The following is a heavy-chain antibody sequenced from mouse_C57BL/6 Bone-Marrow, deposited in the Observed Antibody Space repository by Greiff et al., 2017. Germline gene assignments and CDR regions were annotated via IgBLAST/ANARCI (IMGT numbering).Heavy chain of an antibody. CDR1: GYTFTGYW. V-gene: IGHV1-9*01. CDR2: ILPGSGST. D-gene: IGHD2-2*01. Sequence: QVQLQQSGAELMKPGASVKLSCKATGYTFTGYWIEWVKPRPGHGLEWIGEILPGSGSTNYNEKFKGKATFTADTSSNTAYMQLSSLTTEDSAIYYCSRFGILWLRPYYFDYWGPGTTLTVSS. CDR3: SRFGILWLRPYYFDY. J-gene: IGHJ2*01.